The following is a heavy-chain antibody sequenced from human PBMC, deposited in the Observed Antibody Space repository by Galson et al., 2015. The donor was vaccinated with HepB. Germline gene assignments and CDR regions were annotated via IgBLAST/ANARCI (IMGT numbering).Heavy chain of an antibody. Sequence: ETLSLTCTVSGGSISSSSYYWGWIRQPPGKGLEWIGSIYYSGSTYYNPSLKSRVTISVDTSKNQFSLKLSSVTAADTAVYYCARSLPYSSGWYYFDYWGQGTLVTVSS. CDR2: IYYSGST. CDR3: ARSLPYSSGWYYFDY. J-gene: IGHJ4*02. D-gene: IGHD6-19*01. V-gene: IGHV4-39*01. CDR1: GGSISSSSYY.